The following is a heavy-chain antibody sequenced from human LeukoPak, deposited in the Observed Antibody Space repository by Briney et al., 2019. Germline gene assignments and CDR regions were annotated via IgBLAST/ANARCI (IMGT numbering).Heavy chain of an antibody. CDR1: GFTFSAYS. D-gene: IGHD6-19*01. CDR3: AREAVPGGRGDTFDI. V-gene: IGHV3-48*04. Sequence: GGSLRLSCAASGFTFSAYSINWVRQAPGKGLEWVSYISSSSSTMYYADSVKGRFTISRDNAKNSLSLQMNSLRAEDTAIYYCAREAVPGGRGDTFDIWGQGTMVTVSS. CDR2: ISSSSSTM. J-gene: IGHJ3*02.